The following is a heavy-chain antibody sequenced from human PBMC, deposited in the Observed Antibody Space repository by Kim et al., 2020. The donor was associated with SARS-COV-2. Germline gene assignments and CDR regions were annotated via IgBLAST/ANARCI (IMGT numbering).Heavy chain of an antibody. Sequence: ASVKVSCKASGYTFTTYYIHWLRQAPGQGLDWVGIINPNGGTTIYAQDLQGRITMTRDTSTSTIYMELNSLRSEDTAVYYCARVGGIKRVYGMDVWGQGTTATV. J-gene: IGHJ6*01. D-gene: IGHD6-13*01. CDR3: ARVGGIKRVYGMDV. CDR1: GYTFTTYY. V-gene: IGHV1-46*04. CDR2: INPNGGTT.